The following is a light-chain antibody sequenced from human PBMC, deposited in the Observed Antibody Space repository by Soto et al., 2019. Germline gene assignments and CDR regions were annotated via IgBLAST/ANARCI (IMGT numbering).Light chain of an antibody. CDR2: DAS. CDR3: HQRYKWPLP. V-gene: IGKV3-11*01. Sequence: LRHYLATMSLSPGDRANLSCGACQSVSSLLGWYQQTPGQSPRLLIYDASQRATGIPARFLGSGSGTDSTLTNNRLEHEDFGVEYCHQRYKWPLPVGRGTKVDIK. CDR1: QSVSSL. J-gene: IGKJ4*01.